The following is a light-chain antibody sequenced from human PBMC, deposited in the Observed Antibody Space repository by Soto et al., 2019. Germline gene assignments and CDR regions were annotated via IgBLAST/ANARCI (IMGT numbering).Light chain of an antibody. CDR3: SSYTSSRTPYV. V-gene: IGLV2-14*01. Sequence: QSALTQPASVSGSPGQSITISCTGTSSDVGSYTYVSWYQQHPGKAPQLIIYEVSNRPSGVSNRFSGSKSGNTASLTISGLQVEDEADYYCSSYTSSRTPYVFGTGTKLTVL. CDR1: SSDVGSYTY. J-gene: IGLJ1*01. CDR2: EVS.